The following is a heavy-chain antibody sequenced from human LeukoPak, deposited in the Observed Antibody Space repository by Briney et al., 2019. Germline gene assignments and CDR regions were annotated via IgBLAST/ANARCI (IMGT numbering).Heavy chain of an antibody. V-gene: IGHV3-11*01. CDR2: ISSSGSTI. CDR3: ARRGSWGEPRPFDY. J-gene: IGHJ4*02. Sequence: GGSLRLSCAASGFAFGSYGMSWIRQAPGKGLEWVSYISSSGSTIYYADSVKGRFTISRDNAKNSLYLQMNSLRAEDTAVYYCARRGSWGEPRPFDYWGQGSLVTVSS. CDR1: GFAFGSYG. D-gene: IGHD3-16*01.